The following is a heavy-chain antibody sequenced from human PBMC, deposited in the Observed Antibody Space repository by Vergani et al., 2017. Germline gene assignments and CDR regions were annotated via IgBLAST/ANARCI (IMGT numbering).Heavy chain of an antibody. J-gene: IGHJ5*02. CDR3: ARDLRLLYNRFDP. Sequence: QVQLVESGGGVVQPGRSLRLSCAASGFTFNQYGMHWVRQAPGKGLEGVAVTWYDGNNKQYADSVKGRFTISRDNSKSTMYLQRNSLRDEDTGVYYCARDLRLLYNRFDPWGQGTMVTVSS. D-gene: IGHD1-14*01. CDR2: TWYDGNNK. V-gene: IGHV3-33*01. CDR1: GFTFNQYG.